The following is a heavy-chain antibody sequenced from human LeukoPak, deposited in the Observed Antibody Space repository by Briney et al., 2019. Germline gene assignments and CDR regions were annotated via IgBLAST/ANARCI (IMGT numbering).Heavy chain of an antibody. D-gene: IGHD5-18*01. J-gene: IGHJ4*02. CDR2: IIPIFGTA. Sequence: AASVKVSCKASGGTFSSYAISWVRQAPGQGLEWMGGIIPIFGTANYAQKFQGRVTITADESTSTAYMELSSLRSEDTAVYYCARGEMENTAMVTFFDYWGQGALVTVSS. CDR1: GGTFSSYA. V-gene: IGHV1-69*01. CDR3: ARGEMENTAMVTFFDY.